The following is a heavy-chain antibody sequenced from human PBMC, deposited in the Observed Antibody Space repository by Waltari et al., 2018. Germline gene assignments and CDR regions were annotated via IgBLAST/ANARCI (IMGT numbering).Heavy chain of an antibody. CDR3: ARSDPGGLEWQTPLDY. D-gene: IGHD3-3*01. CDR1: GGSISSYY. Sequence: QVQLQESGPGLVKPSETLSLTCTVSGGSISSYYWSWIRQPPGKGLEWIGYIYYSGSTNYNPSLKSRVTISVDTSKNQFSLKLSSVTAADTAVYYCARSDPGGLEWQTPLDYWGQGTLVTVSS. CDR2: IYYSGST. V-gene: IGHV4-59*01. J-gene: IGHJ4*02.